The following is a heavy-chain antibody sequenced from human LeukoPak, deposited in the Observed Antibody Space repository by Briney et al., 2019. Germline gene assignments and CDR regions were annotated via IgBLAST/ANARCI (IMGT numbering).Heavy chain of an antibody. V-gene: IGHV4-59*01. J-gene: IGHJ6*03. CDR1: GGSISSYY. D-gene: IGHD3-16*01. CDR2: IYYSGST. Sequence: NASETLSLTCTVSGGSISSYYWSWIRQPPGKGLEWIGYIYYSGSTNYNPSLKSRVTISVDTSKNQFSLKLSSVTAADTAVYYCATGTHDQNYDYVWGSFNYYYYMDVWGKGTTVTVSS. CDR3: ATGTHDQNYDYVWGSFNYYYYMDV.